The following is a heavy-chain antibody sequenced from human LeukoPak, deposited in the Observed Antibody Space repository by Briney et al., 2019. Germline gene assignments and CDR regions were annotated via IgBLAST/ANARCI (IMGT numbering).Heavy chain of an antibody. D-gene: IGHD3-10*01. Sequence: SQTPSLTCTVSGGSISSGGYYWSWIRQHPGKGLEWIGYIYYSGSTYYNPSLKSRVTISVDTSKNQFSLKLSSVTAADTAVYYCARGWYYGSGSLNWFDPWGQGTLVTVSS. CDR1: GGSISSGGYY. CDR3: ARGWYYGSGSLNWFDP. CDR2: IYYSGST. V-gene: IGHV4-31*03. J-gene: IGHJ5*02.